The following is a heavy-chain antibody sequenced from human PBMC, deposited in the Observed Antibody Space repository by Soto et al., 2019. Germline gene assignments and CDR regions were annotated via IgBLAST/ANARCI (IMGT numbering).Heavy chain of an antibody. CDR1: GGFFSGYY. J-gene: IGHJ4*02. V-gene: IGHV4-34*01. CDR3: ARETKGRGYYYGSGSYPYYFDY. D-gene: IGHD3-10*01. CDR2: INHSGST. Sequence: QVQLQQWGAGLLKPSETLSLTCAVYGGFFSGYYWSWIRQPPGKGLEWIGEINHSGSTNYNPSLKSRVTISVDTSKNQFSLKLSSVTAADTAVYYCARETKGRGYYYGSGSYPYYFDYWGQGTLVTVSS.